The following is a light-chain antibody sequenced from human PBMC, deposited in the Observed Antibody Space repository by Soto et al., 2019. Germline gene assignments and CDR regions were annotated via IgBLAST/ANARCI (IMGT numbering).Light chain of an antibody. V-gene: IGKV1-39*01. Sequence: DIQMTQSPSSLSASVGDRVTITCRAGQSISEYLSWYQQKPGKAPKLLIYSTSTLQSGVPSRFSGSGSGTDFTLTISSLQPEDFATYYCLQTYPTPWTFGQGTKVEIK. CDR2: STS. CDR1: QSISEY. CDR3: LQTYPTPWT. J-gene: IGKJ1*01.